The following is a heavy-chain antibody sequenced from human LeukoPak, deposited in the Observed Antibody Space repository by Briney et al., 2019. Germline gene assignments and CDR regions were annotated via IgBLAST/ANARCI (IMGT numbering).Heavy chain of an antibody. CDR3: ARGLSPDYGMDV. CDR2: ISGSGGNT. D-gene: IGHD3-16*02. J-gene: IGHJ6*02. V-gene: IGHV3-23*01. CDR1: GFTFSSYA. Sequence: GGSLRLSCAASGFTFSSYAMSWVRQAPGKGLEWVSAISGSGGNTYYADSVKGRFTISRDNSKNTLYLQMNSLRAEDTAVYYCARGLSPDYGMDVWGQGTTVTVSS.